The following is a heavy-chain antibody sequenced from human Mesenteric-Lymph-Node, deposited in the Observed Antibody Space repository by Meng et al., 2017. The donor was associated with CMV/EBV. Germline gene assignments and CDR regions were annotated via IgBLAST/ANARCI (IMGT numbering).Heavy chain of an antibody. CDR1: GFSFSDYY. V-gene: IGHV3-11*04. Sequence: GESLKISCAASGFSFSDYYMGWMRQAPGKGLEWVAYIDTSDSTTYYADSVKGRFTISRDNAKNSLYLQMNSLRAEDTAVYYCARSGHPSTDTIFGVVIIRYNWFDPWGQGTLVTVSS. D-gene: IGHD3-3*01. CDR2: IDTSDSTT. J-gene: IGHJ5*02. CDR3: ARSGHPSTDTIFGVVIIRYNWFDP.